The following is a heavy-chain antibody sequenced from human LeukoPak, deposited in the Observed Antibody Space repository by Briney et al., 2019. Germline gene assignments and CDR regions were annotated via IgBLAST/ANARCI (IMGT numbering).Heavy chain of an antibody. CDR1: GYTFTGYY. CDR2: KNPNTGAT. D-gene: IGHD6-19*01. Sequence: ASVKVSCKPSGYTFTGYYLHWVRQAPGQALEWMGWKNPNTGATMYAQKFQDRVSMSRDTSSSTAYMDLTSLRSDDTAVYFCARDRVGSGWPRPYYFEFWGQGTLVTVSS. J-gene: IGHJ4*02. V-gene: IGHV1-2*02. CDR3: ARDRVGSGWPRPYYFEF.